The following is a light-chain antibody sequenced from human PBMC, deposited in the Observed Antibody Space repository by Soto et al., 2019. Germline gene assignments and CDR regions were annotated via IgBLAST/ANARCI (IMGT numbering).Light chain of an antibody. J-gene: IGKJ1*01. CDR2: AAS. V-gene: IGKV1-27*01. CDR1: QGISSY. CDR3: QKYNSALWT. Sequence: IQLTQSPSSLSASVGDRVTITCRASQGISSYLAWYQQKPGKVPKLLIYAASTLQSGVPSRFSGSGSGTDFTLTISSLQPEDVATYYCQKYNSALWTFGQGTKVDIK.